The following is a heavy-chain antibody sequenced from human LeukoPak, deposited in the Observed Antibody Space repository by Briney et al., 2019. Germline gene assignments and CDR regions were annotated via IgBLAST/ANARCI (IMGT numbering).Heavy chain of an antibody. D-gene: IGHD3-3*01. CDR1: GFTFSNYA. CDR3: AKGGAEWSYYFDY. V-gene: IGHV3-23*01. CDR2: ISGSGGST. Sequence: GGSLRLSCAASGFTFSNYAMTWFRQAPAKGLEWVSAISGSGGSTYYADSVKGRFTISRDNSKNTLYLQVNSLRAEDTAVYYCAKGGAEWSYYFDYWGQGTLVTVSS. J-gene: IGHJ4*02.